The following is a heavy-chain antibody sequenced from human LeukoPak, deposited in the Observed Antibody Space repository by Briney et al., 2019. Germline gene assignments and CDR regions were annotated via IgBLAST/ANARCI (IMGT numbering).Heavy chain of an antibody. Sequence: PSETLSLTCTVSGASIISSDYYWGWVRQPPGKGLEWIGSLYSGGLTYYNPSLKSRVTISVDTSKNQFSLKVTSVTAADTAVYSCASGGYSSGWYGSFDIWGQGTVVTVSS. CDR1: GASIISSDYY. D-gene: IGHD6-19*01. V-gene: IGHV4-39*01. CDR2: LYSGGLT. J-gene: IGHJ3*02. CDR3: ASGGYSSGWYGSFDI.